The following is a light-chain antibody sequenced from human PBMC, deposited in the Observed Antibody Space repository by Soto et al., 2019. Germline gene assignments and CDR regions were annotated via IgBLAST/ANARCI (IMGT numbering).Light chain of an antibody. J-gene: IGLJ1*01. CDR1: SSNIGGNS. CDR3: GSWDSSLSAYV. V-gene: IGLV1-51*01. Sequence: QSVLTQPPSVSAAPGQKVTISCSGSSSNIGGNSVSWYQQLPGTAPKLLIYDDNKRPSGIPDRFSGSKSGPSATLGITGFQTADEADYYCGSWDSSLSAYVFGTGTKVTVL. CDR2: DDN.